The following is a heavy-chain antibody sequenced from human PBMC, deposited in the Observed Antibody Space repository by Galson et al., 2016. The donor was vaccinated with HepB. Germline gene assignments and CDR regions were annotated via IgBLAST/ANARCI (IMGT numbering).Heavy chain of an antibody. CDR3: ARKGKTHYGMDV. CDR1: GFTFSSYW. CDR2: INGDGSNT. J-gene: IGHJ6*02. V-gene: IGHV3-74*01. D-gene: IGHD4-23*01. Sequence: SLRLSCAASGFTFSSYWMHWVRQAPGKGLLWVSRINGDGSNTRYADSLKGRFTISRDNAKNTMYLEMNSLRADDTAMYFCARKGKTHYGMDVWGQGTTVTVSS.